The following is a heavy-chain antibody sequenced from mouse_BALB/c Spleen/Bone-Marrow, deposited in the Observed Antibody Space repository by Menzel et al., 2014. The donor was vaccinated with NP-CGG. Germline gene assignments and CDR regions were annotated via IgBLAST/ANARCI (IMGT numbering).Heavy chain of an antibody. V-gene: IGHV1-4*02. CDR3: AREEWSTGFAY. D-gene: IGHD1-1*02. CDR2: INPSSGYT. J-gene: IGHJ3*01. CDR1: GYTFTSYT. Sequence: VQLQQSAAELARPGASVKMSCKASGYTFTSYTMHWVKRRPGQGLEWIGYINPSSGYTEYNQKFKDKTTLTADKSSSTAYMQLSSLTSEDSAVYYCAREEWSTGFAYWGQGTLVTVSA.